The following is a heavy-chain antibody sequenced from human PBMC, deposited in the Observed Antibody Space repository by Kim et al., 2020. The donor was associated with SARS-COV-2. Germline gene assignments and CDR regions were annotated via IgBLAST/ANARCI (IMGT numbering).Heavy chain of an antibody. V-gene: IGHV4-4*07. D-gene: IGHD1-26*01. Sequence: PSLKSRVTMSVDTSKNQFSLKLSSVTAADTAVYYCARASGGSYHEHGMDVWGQGTTVTVSS. J-gene: IGHJ6*02. CDR3: ARASGGSYHEHGMDV.